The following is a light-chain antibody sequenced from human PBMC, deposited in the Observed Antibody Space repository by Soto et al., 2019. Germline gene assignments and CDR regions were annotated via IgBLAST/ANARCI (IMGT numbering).Light chain of an antibody. CDR3: QQYNDWPRK. V-gene: IGKV3-15*01. Sequence: ETVMTQSPATLPVSPGERVTLSCRAGQSVSSNLAWYQQKAAQAPRLLIYGASTRATGIPARFSGSGSGTEFSLTISSLQSEDFAVYYCQQYNDWPRKFGQGTRWIS. CDR1: QSVSSN. J-gene: IGKJ1*01. CDR2: GAS.